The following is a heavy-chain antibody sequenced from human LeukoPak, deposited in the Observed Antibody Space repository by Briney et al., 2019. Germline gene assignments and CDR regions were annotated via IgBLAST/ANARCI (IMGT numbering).Heavy chain of an antibody. CDR1: GYTFTSYG. CDR2: ISAYNGNT. D-gene: IGHD3-22*01. J-gene: IGHJ5*02. V-gene: IGHV1-18*01. Sequence: ASVKVSCKASGYTFTSYGISWVRQAPGQGHEWMGWISAYNGNTNYAQKLQGRVTMTTDTSTSTAYMELRSLRSDDTAVYYCARYYDGGNWFDPWGQGTPVTVSS. CDR3: ARYYDGGNWFDP.